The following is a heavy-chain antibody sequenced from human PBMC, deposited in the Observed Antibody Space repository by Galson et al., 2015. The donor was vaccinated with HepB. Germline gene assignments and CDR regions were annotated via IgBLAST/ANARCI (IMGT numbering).Heavy chain of an antibody. CDR3: ASQGDVTEEYFEY. D-gene: IGHD5-24*01. CDR2: ISYDGSSA. V-gene: IGHV3-30-3*01. CDR1: GFTFSNYA. Sequence: SLRLSCAASGFTFSNYAMHWVRRAPGKGLEWVAVISYDGSSAYYADSVKGRFTFSRDNSKNTLYLQMNSLRAEDTAVYCCASQGDVTEEYFEYWGQGTRVTVSS. J-gene: IGHJ4*02.